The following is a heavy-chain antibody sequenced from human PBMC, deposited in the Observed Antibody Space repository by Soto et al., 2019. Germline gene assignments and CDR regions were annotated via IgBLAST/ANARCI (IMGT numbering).Heavy chain of an antibody. Sequence: PRGSLRLSCSASVFTCSNYALNWFRQSPGKGLEWVPTIDTSGGSTHYSDSVKGRFAVSRDNSKNTLYLHMISLRDEDTATYYCARDPSTGPADYWGQGTLVTVSS. J-gene: IGHJ4*02. CDR3: ARDPSTGPADY. V-gene: IGHV3-23*01. D-gene: IGHD3-9*01. CDR1: VFTCSNYA. CDR2: IDTSGGST.